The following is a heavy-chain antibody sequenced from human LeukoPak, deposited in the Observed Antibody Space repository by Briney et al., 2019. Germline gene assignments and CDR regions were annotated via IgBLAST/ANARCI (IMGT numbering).Heavy chain of an antibody. CDR1: GYTFTSYA. CDR3: VRDMWITTNRFDP. J-gene: IGHJ5*02. V-gene: IGHV1-3*01. CDR2: IDADNGNT. Sequence: ASVKVSCKASGYTFTSYAMHWVRQAPRQRLEWMGWIDADNGNTKYSQKFQGRVTITRDTSASTAYMELSSLGSEDTAVYYCVRDMWITTNRFDPWGQGTLITVSS. D-gene: IGHD3-22*01.